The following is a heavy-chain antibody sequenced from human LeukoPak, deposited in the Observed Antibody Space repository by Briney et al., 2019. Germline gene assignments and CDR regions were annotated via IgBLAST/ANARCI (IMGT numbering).Heavy chain of an antibody. CDR3: ARERAGLLAY. V-gene: IGHV3-11*06. CDR2: ISSSSGYT. D-gene: IGHD1-14*01. Sequence: GGSLRLSCAASGFSFSDYYMSWIRQAPGKGLEWVSYISSSSGYTNYADSVKGRFTISRDNANNSLYLQMSSLRAEDTAVYYCARERAGLLAYWGQGTLVTVSS. CDR1: GFSFSDYY. J-gene: IGHJ4*02.